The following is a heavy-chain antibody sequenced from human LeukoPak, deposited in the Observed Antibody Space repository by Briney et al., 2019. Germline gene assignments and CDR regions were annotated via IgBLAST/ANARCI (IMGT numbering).Heavy chain of an antibody. V-gene: IGHV4-4*07. CDR2: IYTSGST. Sequence: SETLSLTCTVSGGSISSYYWSWIRQPAGKGLEWIGRIYTSGSTSYNPSLKSRVTMSVDTSKNQFSLKLSSVTAADTAVYYCARDRRGYCSSTSCSTDDWYFDLWGRGTLVTVSS. J-gene: IGHJ2*01. CDR3: ARDRRGYCSSTSCSTDDWYFDL. D-gene: IGHD2-2*01. CDR1: GGSISSYY.